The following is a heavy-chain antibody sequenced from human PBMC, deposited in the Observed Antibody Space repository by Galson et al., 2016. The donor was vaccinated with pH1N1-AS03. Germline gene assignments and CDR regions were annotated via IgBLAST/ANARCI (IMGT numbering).Heavy chain of an antibody. J-gene: IGHJ6*02. V-gene: IGHV1-2*04. D-gene: IGHD2-2*01. CDR1: GYIFTGFC. Sequence: SVKVSCKASGYIFTGFCVHWVRQAPGPGLEWMGWINTDSGVTNYAQKFDAWVTMTRDTSVSTAYMELYGLKSDDTAVYYCARDPRGPCTSATCPTTYYFGMDVWGQGTTVIVSS. CDR3: ARDPRGPCTSATCPTTYYFGMDV. CDR2: INTDSGVT.